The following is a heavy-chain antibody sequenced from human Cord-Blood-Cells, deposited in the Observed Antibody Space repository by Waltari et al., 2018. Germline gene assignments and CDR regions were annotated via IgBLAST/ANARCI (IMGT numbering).Heavy chain of an antibody. CDR2: IYYSGST. CDR1: GGSISSSSYY. Sequence: QLQLQESGPGLVKPSETLSLTCTVSGGSISSSSYYWGWIRQPPGKGLEWIGSIYYSGSTYYNPALNSRVTISVDTSKNQFSLKLSSVTAADTAVYYGARHGYSSSSYYFDYWGQGTLVTVSS. CDR3: ARHGYSSSSYYFDY. V-gene: IGHV4-39*01. J-gene: IGHJ4*02. D-gene: IGHD6-6*01.